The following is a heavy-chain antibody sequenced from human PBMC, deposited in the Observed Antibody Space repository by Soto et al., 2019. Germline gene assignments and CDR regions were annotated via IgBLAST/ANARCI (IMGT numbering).Heavy chain of an antibody. CDR2: IYDSGIT. Sequence: SEALSLSCNVSGRSINSYYWSWGREPAGKGLEWIGYIYDSGITSYNPSLKSRVTMSADTSKNQFSLKLTSVTGADTAVYYCARTYDSNGYANEFDSWGQGILVTVSS. CDR1: GRSINSYY. CDR3: ARTYDSNGYANEFDS. J-gene: IGHJ4*02. D-gene: IGHD3-22*01. V-gene: IGHV4-59*01.